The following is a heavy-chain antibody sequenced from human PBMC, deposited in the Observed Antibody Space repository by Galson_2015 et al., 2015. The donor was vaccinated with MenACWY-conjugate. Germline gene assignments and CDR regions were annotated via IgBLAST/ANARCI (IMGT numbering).Heavy chain of an antibody. CDR3: FALNSGINY. J-gene: IGHJ4*02. CDR1: GFTFRSYA. CDR2: IWYDGSQT. V-gene: IGHV3-33*01. Sequence: SLRLSCAASGFTFRSYAIHWVRQAPGKGLEWVAIIWYDGSQTYYADSVKGRSAISRDNPKNTAYLQMDSLRAEDTAMYYCFALNSGINYWGQGTLVTVSS. D-gene: IGHD1-26*01.